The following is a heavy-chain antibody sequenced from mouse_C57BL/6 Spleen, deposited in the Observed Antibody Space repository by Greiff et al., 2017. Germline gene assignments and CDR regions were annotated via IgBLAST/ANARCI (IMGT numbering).Heavy chain of an antibody. CDR2: IDPEGGET. CDR1: GFNINDYY. CDR3: AKCPWTGYYFDY. V-gene: IGHV14-2*01. J-gene: IGHJ2*01. Sequence: VQLQQSGAELVKPGASVKLSCTASGFNINDYYMHWVKQRTEQGLEWIGRIDPEGGETKYAPKFQGKATITADTSSNTAYLQLSSLTSEDTAVYYCAKCPWTGYYFDYWGQGTTLTVSS.